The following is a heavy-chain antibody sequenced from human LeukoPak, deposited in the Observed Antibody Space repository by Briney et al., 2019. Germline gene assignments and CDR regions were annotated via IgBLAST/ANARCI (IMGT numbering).Heavy chain of an antibody. J-gene: IGHJ5*02. Sequence: GGSLRLSCAASGFTFSSYAMSWVRQAPGKGLEWVSAISGSGGSTYYADSVKGRFTISRDNSKNTLYLQVNSLRAEDTAVYYCAKEVTVYPGQGWFDPWGQGTLVTVSS. D-gene: IGHD2-8*01. V-gene: IGHV3-23*01. CDR2: ISGSGGST. CDR1: GFTFSSYA. CDR3: AKEVTVYPGQGWFDP.